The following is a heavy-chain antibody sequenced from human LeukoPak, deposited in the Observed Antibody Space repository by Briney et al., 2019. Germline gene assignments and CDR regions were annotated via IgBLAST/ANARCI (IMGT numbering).Heavy chain of an antibody. J-gene: IGHJ3*02. CDR2: INSDGSST. Sequence: GGSLSLSCAASGFTFSTYWMHWVRQAPGKGLVWVSRINSDGSSTTYADSVRGRFTISRDNAKNTLYLQMSSLRAEDTAVYYCARGRLGYCSGGSCYSDDAFDIWGQGTMVTVSS. V-gene: IGHV3-74*01. CDR3: ARGRLGYCSGGSCYSDDAFDI. CDR1: GFTFSTYW. D-gene: IGHD2-15*01.